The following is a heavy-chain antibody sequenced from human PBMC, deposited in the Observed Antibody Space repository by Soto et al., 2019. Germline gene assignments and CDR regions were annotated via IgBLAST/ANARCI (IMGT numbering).Heavy chain of an antibody. CDR3: AGGTGWFIVD. CDR1: GFTFSSYW. J-gene: IGHJ4*02. V-gene: IGHV3-7*02. CDR2: IKQDGTEK. Sequence: EVQLVESGGGLVQPGGSLRLSCAASGFTFSSYWMNWVRQAPGKGLEWVANIKQDGTEKHYVDSVKDRFTIARANATRSLHLQLTRPGTADTAVYYCAGGTGWFIVDWGQGTLVTVSS. D-gene: IGHD6-19*01.